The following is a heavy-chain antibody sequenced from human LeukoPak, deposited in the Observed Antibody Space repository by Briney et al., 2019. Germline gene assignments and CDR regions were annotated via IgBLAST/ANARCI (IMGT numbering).Heavy chain of an antibody. D-gene: IGHD5-12*01. V-gene: IGHV3-33*01. CDR1: GFTFSSYG. Sequence: PGRSLRLSCAASGFTFSSYGMHWVRQAPGKGLEWVAVIWYDGSNKYYADSVKGRFTISRDNSKNTLYLQMNSLGAEDTAVYYCARDHRYAFDNWGHGTLVTVSS. J-gene: IGHJ4*01. CDR3: ARDHRYAFDN. CDR2: IWYDGSNK.